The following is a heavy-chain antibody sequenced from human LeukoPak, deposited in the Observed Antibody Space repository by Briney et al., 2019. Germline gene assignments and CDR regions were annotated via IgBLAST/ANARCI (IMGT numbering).Heavy chain of an antibody. Sequence: SQTLSLTCTVSGGSVSSGGYYWVWIRQRPGKGLEWIGYIYYTGSTSYNLSLKSRLTIAVDTSKNQFSLKLSSVTAADTAVYYCARPLNTVHDTFDVWGQGTMVTVSS. CDR3: ARPLNTVHDTFDV. CDR1: GGSVSSGGYY. J-gene: IGHJ3*01. CDR2: IYYTGST. V-gene: IGHV4-31*03. D-gene: IGHD4-11*01.